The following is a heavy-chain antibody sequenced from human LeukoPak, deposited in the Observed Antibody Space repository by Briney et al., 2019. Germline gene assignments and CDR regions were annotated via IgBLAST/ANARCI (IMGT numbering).Heavy chain of an antibody. V-gene: IGHV3-23*01. J-gene: IGHJ1*01. Sequence: PGGSLRLSCAASGFTFSSYAMSWVRQAPGKGLEWVSAISGSGGSTYYADSVKGRFTISRDNSKNTLYLQMNSLRAEDTAVYYCARDGAAAANEGAYFQHWGQGTLVTVSS. CDR1: GFTFSSYA. CDR3: ARDGAAAANEGAYFQH. CDR2: ISGSGGST. D-gene: IGHD6-13*01.